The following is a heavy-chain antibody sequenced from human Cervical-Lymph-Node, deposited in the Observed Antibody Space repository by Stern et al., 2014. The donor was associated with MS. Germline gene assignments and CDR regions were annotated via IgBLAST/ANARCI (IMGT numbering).Heavy chain of an antibody. J-gene: IGHJ6*02. CDR3: ARERHSMDV. CDR2: IDPNSGGT. V-gene: IGHV1-2*02. Sequence: VQLVQSGAEVKKPGASVKVSCKASGYRFTAYYMHWVRQAPGQGLEWMGWIDPNSGGTKSAQNFQGRVTMTRDTSISTFYMELSGPTSDDTAVFYCARERHSMDVWGQGTTVTVSS. CDR1: GYRFTAYY.